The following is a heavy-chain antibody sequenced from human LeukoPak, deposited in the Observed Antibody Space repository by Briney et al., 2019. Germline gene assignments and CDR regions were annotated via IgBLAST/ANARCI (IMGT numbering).Heavy chain of an antibody. Sequence: GGSLRLSCAASGFTFSSNIMSWVRQAPGKGLEWVSIISASGANTYYADSVKGRFTLSRDNSKNTVYLRMTSLRAEDTALYYCTKKGLHCDSTRCDDSWGQGALVTVSS. J-gene: IGHJ4*02. CDR1: GFTFSSNI. CDR2: ISASGANT. CDR3: TKKGLHCDSTRCDDS. D-gene: IGHD2-2*01. V-gene: IGHV3-23*01.